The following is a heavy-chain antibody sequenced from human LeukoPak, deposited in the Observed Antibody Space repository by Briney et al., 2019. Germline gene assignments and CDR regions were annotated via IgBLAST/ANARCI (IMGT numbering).Heavy chain of an antibody. V-gene: IGHV1-18*01. D-gene: IGHD1-26*01. Sequence: ASVKVSCKASGYTFTSYGISWARQAPGQGLEWMGWISAYNGNTNYAQKLQGRVTMTRDTSISTVYMEVSRLRSDDTAVYYCARVGWEPDYWGQGTLVTVSS. J-gene: IGHJ4*02. CDR2: ISAYNGNT. CDR1: GYTFTSYG. CDR3: ARVGWEPDY.